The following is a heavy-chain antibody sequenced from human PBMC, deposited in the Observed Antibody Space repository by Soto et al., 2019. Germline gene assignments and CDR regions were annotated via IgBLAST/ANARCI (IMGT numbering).Heavy chain of an antibody. J-gene: IGHJ4*02. CDR1: GFTFSNYG. CDR2: ISYHGSDK. D-gene: IGHD4-17*01. Sequence: QVQLVESGGGVVQPGRSLRLSCAASGFTFSNYGMHWVRQAPGKGLEWVAVISYHGSDKYYADSVKGRFTISRDNSKNTLYLQMVSLRAEDTAVYYCAKVHLTTTVTTVGYWGQGTLVTVSS. CDR3: AKVHLTTTVTTVGY. V-gene: IGHV3-30*18.